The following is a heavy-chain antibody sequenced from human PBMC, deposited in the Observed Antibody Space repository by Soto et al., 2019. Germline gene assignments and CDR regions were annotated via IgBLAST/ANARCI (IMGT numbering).Heavy chain of an antibody. CDR3: ARATYSSSYYFDS. V-gene: IGHV3-48*03. Sequence: GGSLRLSCAASGFTFSSFEMNWFRQAPGKGLEWVSKIGSSGSTIWYADSVKGRFTISRDNAKNSLYLQMNSLRGEDTAVYYCARATYSSSYYFDSWGQGTLVTVSS. J-gene: IGHJ4*02. CDR2: IGSSGSTI. CDR1: GFTFSSFE. D-gene: IGHD6-6*01.